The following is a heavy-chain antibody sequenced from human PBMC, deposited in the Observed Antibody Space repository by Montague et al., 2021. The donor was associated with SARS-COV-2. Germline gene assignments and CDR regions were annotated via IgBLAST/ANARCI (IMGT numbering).Heavy chain of an antibody. D-gene: IGHD2-15*01. V-gene: IGHV4-39*01. CDR1: GDSIRDSDYS. CDR2: LYNGGTT. CDR3: ATRTRYPQNDFGF. J-gene: IGHJ4*02. Sequence: SETLSLTCTVSGDSIRDSDYSWGWVRQPPGKGLEWIGNLYNGGTTFYNPSLKSRVTIFVDTSKNQFSLKLSSVTAADTAVYYCATRTRYPQNDFGFWGQGTLVTVSS.